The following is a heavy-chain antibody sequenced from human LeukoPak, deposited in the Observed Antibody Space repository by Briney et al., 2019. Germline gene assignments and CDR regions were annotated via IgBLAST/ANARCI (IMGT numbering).Heavy chain of an antibody. CDR2: IYYSGST. J-gene: IGHJ5*02. CDR1: GGSISSSSYY. CDR3: XRRXVVAPYNWFDP. Sequence: SETLSLTCTVSGGSISSSSYYWGWIRQPPGKGLEWIGSIYYSGSTYYNPSLKSRVTISVYTSKNQFSLKLSSVTAADTAVYYCXRRXVVAPYNWFDPWGQGTLVTVSS. D-gene: IGHD3-22*01. V-gene: IGHV4-39*01.